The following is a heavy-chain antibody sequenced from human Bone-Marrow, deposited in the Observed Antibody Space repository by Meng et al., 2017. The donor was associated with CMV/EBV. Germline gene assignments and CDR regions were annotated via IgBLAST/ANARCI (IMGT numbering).Heavy chain of an antibody. CDR2: ISYDGSNK. CDR1: GFTFSSYA. J-gene: IGHJ6*02. V-gene: IGHV3-30-3*01. Sequence: GESLKISCAASGFTFSSYAMSWVRQAPGKGLEWVAVISYDGSNKYYADSVKGRFTISRDNSKNTLYLQMNSLRAEDTAVYYCARDQGVEFGSSWYYYYYGMDVWGQGTTVTVSS. D-gene: IGHD6-13*01. CDR3: ARDQGVEFGSSWYYYYYGMDV.